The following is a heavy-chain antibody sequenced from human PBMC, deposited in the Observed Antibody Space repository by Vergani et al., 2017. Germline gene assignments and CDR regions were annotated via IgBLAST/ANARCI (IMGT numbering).Heavy chain of an antibody. D-gene: IGHD5-18*01. Sequence: EVQLVQSGAEVKKPGESLKISCQGSGYSITNYWIAWVRQRPGKGLEWMGIIYAGDSDVRYSPSFQGQVTMSVDKSLSTAYLQWSSLKASDTAMYYCARRVSSPSYSLYAFDIWGQGTMVTVSS. J-gene: IGHJ3*02. CDR3: ARRVSSPSYSLYAFDI. V-gene: IGHV5-51*03. CDR1: GYSITNYW. CDR2: IYAGDSDV.